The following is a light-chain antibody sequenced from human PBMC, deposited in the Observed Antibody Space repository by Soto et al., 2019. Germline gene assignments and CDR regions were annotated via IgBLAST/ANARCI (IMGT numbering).Light chain of an antibody. Sequence: DIQMTQSPSSLSATVGDRVTITCRASQTKNNYLNWYQQTPGRAPKLLIYAASSLQGGVPSRFSGSGSGTDFTLTISSLQPEDFATFYCQQTYSTPSTWTFGQGTKVDIK. CDR3: QQTYSTPSTWT. CDR2: AAS. V-gene: IGKV1-39*01. CDR1: QTKNNY. J-gene: IGKJ1*01.